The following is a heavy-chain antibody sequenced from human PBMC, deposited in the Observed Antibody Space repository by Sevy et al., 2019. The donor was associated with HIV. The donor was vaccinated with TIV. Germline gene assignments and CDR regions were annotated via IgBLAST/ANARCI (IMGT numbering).Heavy chain of an antibody. V-gene: IGHV3-7*03. CDR3: ARDKNSAMVTPFDF. CDR1: GFTVSNYW. D-gene: IGHD5-18*01. Sequence: GGSLRLSCVASGFTVSNYWMNWVRQAPGMGLEWVAKIKEDGMETYYVDSVKGRFTISRDNAKNSLYLQMTSLRAEDTAVYYCARDKNSAMVTPFDFWGQGTLVTVSS. CDR2: IKEDGMET. J-gene: IGHJ4*02.